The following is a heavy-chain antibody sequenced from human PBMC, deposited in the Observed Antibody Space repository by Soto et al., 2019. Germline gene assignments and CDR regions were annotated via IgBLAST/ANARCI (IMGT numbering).Heavy chain of an antibody. CDR1: GDSISSYF. CDR2: IYYNGST. Sequence: SETLSLTCTVSGDSISSYFWSGIRQPPAKGLEWIGYIYYNGSTKYNPSLKSRVTMSVDTSENQFSLKLSSVTAADTAVYYCARNGPYYDLWSGYYRNDYYYYSMDVWGQGTTVTVSS. CDR3: ARNGPYYDLWSGYYRNDYYYYSMDV. V-gene: IGHV4-59*01. D-gene: IGHD3-3*01. J-gene: IGHJ6*02.